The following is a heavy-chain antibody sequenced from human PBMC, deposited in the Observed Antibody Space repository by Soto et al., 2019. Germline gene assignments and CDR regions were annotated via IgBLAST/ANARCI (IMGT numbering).Heavy chain of an antibody. J-gene: IGHJ6*02. CDR3: ARDPRSDCTNGVCYADYYGMDV. Sequence: GASVKVSCKASGYTFTGYYMHWVRQAPGQGLEWMGWINPNSGGTNYAQKFQGWVTMTRDTSISTAYMELSRLRSDDTAVYYCARDPRSDCTNGVCYADYYGMDVWGQGTTVTSP. V-gene: IGHV1-2*04. CDR2: INPNSGGT. D-gene: IGHD2-8*01. CDR1: GYTFTGYY.